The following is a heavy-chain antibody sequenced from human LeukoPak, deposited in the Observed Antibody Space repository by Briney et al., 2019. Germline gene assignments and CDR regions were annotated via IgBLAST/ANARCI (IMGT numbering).Heavy chain of an antibody. CDR2: IYYTGST. Sequence: SETLSLTCTVSGGSISSFYWSWIRQPPGKGLEWIGYIYYTGSTNYDPSLKSRVTISVDTSKNQFSLKLSSVTAADTAVYYRARTASSSGYSSSWLYYFDYWGQGTLVTVSS. J-gene: IGHJ4*02. V-gene: IGHV4-59*01. CDR1: GGSISSFY. CDR3: ARTASSSGYSSSWLYYFDY. D-gene: IGHD6-13*01.